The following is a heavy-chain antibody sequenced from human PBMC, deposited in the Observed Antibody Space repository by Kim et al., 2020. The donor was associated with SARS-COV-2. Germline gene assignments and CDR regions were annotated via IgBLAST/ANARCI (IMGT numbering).Heavy chain of an antibody. CDR1: GYTFTNYW. Sequence: GESLKISCKGSGYTFTNYWIGWVRQIPGKGLEWMGIIYPGDSETRYSPSFQGQVTMSVDKSISTAYLQWNSLEASDTAMYYCTRGTGYSSNWFDYWGQGTLVTVSS. V-gene: IGHV5-51*01. CDR2: IYPGDSET. CDR3: TRGTGYSSNWFDY. D-gene: IGHD6-13*01. J-gene: IGHJ4*02.